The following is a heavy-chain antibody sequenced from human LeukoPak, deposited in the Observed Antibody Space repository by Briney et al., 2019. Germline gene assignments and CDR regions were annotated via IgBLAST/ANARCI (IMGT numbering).Heavy chain of an antibody. CDR1: GGSISSYY. D-gene: IGHD2-2*02. J-gene: IGHJ3*02. V-gene: IGHV4-4*07. CDR3: ARESYCSSTSCYTAFDI. Sequence: SETLSLTCTVSGGSISSYYWSWIRQPAGKGLEWIGRIYTSGSTNYNPSLKSRVTMSVGTSKNQFSLKLSSVTAADTAVYYCARESYCSSTSCYTAFDIWGQGTMVTVSS. CDR2: IYTSGST.